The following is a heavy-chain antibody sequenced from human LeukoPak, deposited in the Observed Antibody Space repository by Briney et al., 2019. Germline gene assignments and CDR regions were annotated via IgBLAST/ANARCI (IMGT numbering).Heavy chain of an antibody. CDR3: AAAADDAFDI. J-gene: IGHJ3*02. Sequence: GGSLRLSCASSGFTFSSYSMNWVRQAPGKGLEWVSSISSSSSYIYYADSVKGRFTISRDNAKNSLYLQMNSLRAEDTAVYYCAAAADDAFDIWGQGTMVTVSS. CDR1: GFTFSSYS. D-gene: IGHD6-13*01. V-gene: IGHV3-21*01. CDR2: ISSSSSYI.